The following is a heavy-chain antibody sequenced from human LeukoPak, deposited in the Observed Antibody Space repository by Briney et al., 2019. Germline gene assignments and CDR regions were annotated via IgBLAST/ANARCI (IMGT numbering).Heavy chain of an antibody. CDR3: ARAYSSSSWVKYYFDY. CDR1: GFTFSSYS. D-gene: IGHD6-6*01. V-gene: IGHV3-21*01. J-gene: IGHJ4*02. CDR2: ISSSSSYI. Sequence: GGSLRLSCAASGFTFSSYSMNWVRQAPGKGLEWVSSISSSSSYIYYADSVKGRFTISRDNAKNSLYLQMNCLRAEDTAVYYCARAYSSSSWVKYYFDYWGQGTLVTVSS.